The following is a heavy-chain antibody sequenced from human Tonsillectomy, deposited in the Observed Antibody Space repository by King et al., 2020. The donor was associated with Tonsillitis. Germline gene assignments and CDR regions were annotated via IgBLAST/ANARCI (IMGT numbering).Heavy chain of an antibody. V-gene: IGHV3-30*18. CDR2: ISYDENKK. CDR1: GFMFSSYG. J-gene: IGHJ6*02. D-gene: IGHD4-23*01. CDR3: AKDHTVATYYYYYGMDV. Sequence: QLVQSGGGVVQPGRSLRLSCAASGFMFSSYGMHWVRQAPGKGLEWVAVISYDENKKYYADSVKGRFTISRDNSKNTLYLQMNSLRAKDTAVYYCAKDHTVATYYYYYGMDVWGQGTTVTVSS.